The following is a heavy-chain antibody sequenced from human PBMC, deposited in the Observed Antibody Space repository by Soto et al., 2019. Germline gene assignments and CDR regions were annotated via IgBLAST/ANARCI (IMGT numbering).Heavy chain of an antibody. Sequence: QVQLVQSGAEVKKPGSSVKVSCKASGGTFSSYAISWVRQAPGQGLEWMGGIIPIFGTANYAQKFQGRVTITADESTSTAYMELSSMISEDTAVYYCARDRYSSSWYGAGNWFDPWGQGTLVTVSS. D-gene: IGHD6-13*01. CDR1: GGTFSSYA. V-gene: IGHV1-69*01. J-gene: IGHJ5*02. CDR2: IIPIFGTA. CDR3: ARDRYSSSWYGAGNWFDP.